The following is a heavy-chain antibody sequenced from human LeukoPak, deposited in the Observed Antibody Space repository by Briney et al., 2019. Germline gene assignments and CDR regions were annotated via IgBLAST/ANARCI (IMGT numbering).Heavy chain of an antibody. D-gene: IGHD3-22*01. Sequence: ASVKVSCKTSGYAFTNYDINWVRQAPGQGLEWMGWMHPDSGNTGYAQKFQGGVTMTRNTSISTAYMELSSLRSEDTAVYYCARGGGYYDSSGYWFDYWGQGTLVTVSS. CDR2: MHPDSGNT. V-gene: IGHV1-8*01. J-gene: IGHJ4*02. CDR1: GYAFTNYD. CDR3: ARGGGYYDSSGYWFDY.